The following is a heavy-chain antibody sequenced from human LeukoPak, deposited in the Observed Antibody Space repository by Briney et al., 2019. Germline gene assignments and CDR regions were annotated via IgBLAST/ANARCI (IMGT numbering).Heavy chain of an antibody. D-gene: IGHD6-13*01. V-gene: IGHV4-34*01. CDR1: GGSFSGYY. CDR2: INHSGST. J-gene: IGHJ4*02. Sequence: SETLSLTCAVYGGSFSGYYWSWIRQPPGKGLEWIGEINHSGSTNYNPSLKSRVTISVDTSKNQFSLKLSSVTAADTPVYYCARVRGPLTAAGTSGVHGYFDYWGQGTLVTVSS. CDR3: ARVRGPLTAAGTSGVHGYFDY.